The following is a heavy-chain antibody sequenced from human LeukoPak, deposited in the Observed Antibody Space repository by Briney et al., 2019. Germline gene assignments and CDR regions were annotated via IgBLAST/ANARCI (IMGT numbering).Heavy chain of an antibody. CDR3: ASSDDILTSFDY. V-gene: IGHV4-39*07. Sequence: PSETLSLTCTVSGASVRSGTYYWGWIRQPPGKGLEFIVSIFYSGSTYYNPSLKSRVTISIDTSKNQFSLKLSSVTAADTALYFCASSDDILTSFDYWGQGSLVTVSS. CDR1: GASVRSGTYY. D-gene: IGHD3-9*01. J-gene: IGHJ4*02. CDR2: IFYSGST.